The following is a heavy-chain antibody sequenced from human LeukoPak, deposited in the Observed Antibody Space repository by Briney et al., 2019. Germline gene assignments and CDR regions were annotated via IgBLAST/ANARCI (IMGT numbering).Heavy chain of an antibody. J-gene: IGHJ4*02. Sequence: GSLRLSCAASGFIFNKFWMHWLRQAPGKGLVWVSRISGDGIATTYADSVKGRFTISRDNAKNSLYLQMNSLRAEDTAVYYCARSAPSGSYNNWGQGTLVTVSS. CDR3: ARSAPSGSYNN. V-gene: IGHV3-74*01. D-gene: IGHD1-26*01. CDR2: ISGDGIAT. CDR1: GFIFNKFW.